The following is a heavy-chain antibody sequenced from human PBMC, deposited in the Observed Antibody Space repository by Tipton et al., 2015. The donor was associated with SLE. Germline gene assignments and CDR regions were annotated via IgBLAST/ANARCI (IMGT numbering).Heavy chain of an antibody. J-gene: IGHJ3*02. CDR2: ISWDGGST. V-gene: IGHV3-43*01. CDR3: AVQDRAFDI. CDR1: GFTFDDYT. Sequence: QLVQSGGGLVQPGRSLRLSCAASGFTFDDYTMHWVRQAPGKGLEWVSLISWDGGSTYYADSVKGRFTISRDNSKNSLYLQMNSLRTEDTALYYCAVQDRAFDIWGQGTMVTVSS. D-gene: IGHD3-22*01.